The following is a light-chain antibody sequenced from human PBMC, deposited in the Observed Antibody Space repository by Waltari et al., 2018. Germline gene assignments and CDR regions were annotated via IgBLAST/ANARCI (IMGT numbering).Light chain of an antibody. CDR3: QKYRHWPLA. Sequence: ETVMTQSPATLSVSPGERVTLSCRASQTLVDNLAWYQQRPGQPPRLLIYAASTRATGVPARFSGGGSGTEVTLTISSLQSEDVAVYYCQKYRHWPLAFGGGTKVEI. V-gene: IGKV3-15*01. CDR2: AAS. J-gene: IGKJ4*01. CDR1: QTLVDN.